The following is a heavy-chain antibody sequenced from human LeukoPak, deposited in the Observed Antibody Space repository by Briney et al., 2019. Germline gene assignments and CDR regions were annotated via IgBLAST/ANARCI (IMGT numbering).Heavy chain of an antibody. CDR1: GYSFTSYW. D-gene: IGHD2-2*01. Sequence: GESLKISCKGSGYSFTSYWIGWVRQMPGKGLEWMGIIYPGDSDTRYSPSFQGQVTISADKSIGTAYLQWSSLKASDTAMYYCARLSPRYCSSTSCYRSPVDPWSQGTLVTVSS. J-gene: IGHJ5*02. V-gene: IGHV5-51*01. CDR3: ARLSPRYCSSTSCYRSPVDP. CDR2: IYPGDSDT.